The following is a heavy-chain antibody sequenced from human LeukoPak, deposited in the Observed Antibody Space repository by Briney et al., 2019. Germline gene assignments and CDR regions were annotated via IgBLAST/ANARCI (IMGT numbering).Heavy chain of an antibody. J-gene: IGHJ4*02. CDR1: GFTFSDYS. D-gene: IGHD2-15*01. Sequence: GGSLRLSCAASGFTFSDYSMNWVRQAPGKGLEWVSSIRGSSSHRYYADSVKGRFTISRDNAKNSVYLQMNSLRAEDTAVHYCVGGYCSGGTCPGYWGQGTLVTVSS. CDR3: VGGYCSGGTCPGY. CDR2: IRGSSSHR. V-gene: IGHV3-21*01.